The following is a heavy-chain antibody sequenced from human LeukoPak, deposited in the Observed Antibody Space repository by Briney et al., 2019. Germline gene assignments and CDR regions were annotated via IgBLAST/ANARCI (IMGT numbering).Heavy chain of an antibody. J-gene: IGHJ6*02. CDR2: IIPIFGTA. CDR1: GGTFSSYA. V-gene: IGHV1-69*13. Sequence: PVKVSCKASGGTFSSYAISWVRQAPGQGLEWMGGIIPIFGTANYAQKFQGRVTITADESTSTAYMELSSLRSEDTAVYYCARDTEGGYYYYGMDVWGQGTTVTVSS. CDR3: ARDTEGGYYYYGMDV. D-gene: IGHD3-16*01.